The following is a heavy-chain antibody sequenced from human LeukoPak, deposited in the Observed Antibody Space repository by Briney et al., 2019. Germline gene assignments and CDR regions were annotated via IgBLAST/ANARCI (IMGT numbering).Heavy chain of an antibody. V-gene: IGHV3-7*03. CDR1: AFTLGSYW. CDR2: INRDGRNN. Sequence: GGSLRLSCAASAFTLGSYWMTSVRQAPRKGLEWVSYINRDGRNNNFAESVKGRFTISRHNAKNFLYLEMNSLRAADTAVYSCARYSSPYCGDACYFDAFDLWGQGKMVTVSS. D-gene: IGHD2-21*02. CDR3: ARYSSPYCGDACYFDAFDL. J-gene: IGHJ3*01.